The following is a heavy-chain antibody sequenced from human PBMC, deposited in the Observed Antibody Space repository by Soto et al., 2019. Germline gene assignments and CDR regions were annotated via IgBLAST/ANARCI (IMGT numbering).Heavy chain of an antibody. CDR2: IYPGDSDA. D-gene: IGHD5-12*01. CDR3: LRKWGEYNAMSDY. J-gene: IGHJ4*02. CDR1: GYPFRKYW. V-gene: IGHV5-51*01. Sequence: PGESLQISCKGSGYPFRKYWIGWVRQTPGQGLEWMGMIYPGDSDARYSPSFEGQVTFSVDKSINTAYLQWNSLKASDTAMYYCLRKWGEYNAMSDYCGQGTLVTVSS.